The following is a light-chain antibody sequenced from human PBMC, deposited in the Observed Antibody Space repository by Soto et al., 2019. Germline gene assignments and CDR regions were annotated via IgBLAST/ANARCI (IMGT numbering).Light chain of an antibody. J-gene: IGKJ1*01. CDR1: QSVLYCSNDMNY. Sequence: DIVMTQAPDSLAVSLGERDTINCKSRQSVLYCSNDMNYLAWYQQKPGQPPKVLIYWAYTRESGVPDRFSGGGSGTDFTLTISSLQAEDVAGYYCDQYYTTPTLGKGNKVEIK. CDR2: WAY. CDR3: DQYYTTPT. V-gene: IGKV4-1*01.